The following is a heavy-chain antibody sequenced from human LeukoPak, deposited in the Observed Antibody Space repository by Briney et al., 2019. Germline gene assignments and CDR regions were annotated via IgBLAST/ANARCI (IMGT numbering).Heavy chain of an antibody. D-gene: IGHD6-6*01. CDR2: IYYSGST. CDR3: ARGIGVSSIAALGNWFDP. Sequence: SETLSLTCTVSGGSISSSSYYWGWIRQPPGKGLEWIGSIYYSGSTYYNPSLKSRVTISVDTSKNQFSLKLSSVTAADTAVYYCARGIGVSSIAALGNWFDPWGQGTLVTVSS. CDR1: GGSISSSSYY. J-gene: IGHJ5*02. V-gene: IGHV4-39*07.